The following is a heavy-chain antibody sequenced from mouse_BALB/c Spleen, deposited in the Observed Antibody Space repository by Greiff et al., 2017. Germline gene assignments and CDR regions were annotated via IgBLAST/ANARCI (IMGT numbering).Heavy chain of an antibody. Sequence: VQLQQSGPGLVAPSQSLSITCTVSGFSLTSYGVHWVRQPPGKGLEWLGVIWAGGSTNYNSALMSRLSISKDNSKSQVFLKMNSLQTDDTAMYYCARGKYGNSFYAMDYWGQGTSVTVSS. D-gene: IGHD2-10*02. CDR3: ARGKYGNSFYAMDY. J-gene: IGHJ4*01. CDR2: IWAGGST. CDR1: GFSLTSYG. V-gene: IGHV2-9*02.